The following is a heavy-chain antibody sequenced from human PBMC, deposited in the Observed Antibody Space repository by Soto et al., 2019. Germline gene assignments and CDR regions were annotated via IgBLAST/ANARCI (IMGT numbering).Heavy chain of an antibody. Sequence: PGGSLRLSCAASGFTFSSYGMHWVRQAPGKGLEWVAVIWYDGSNKYYADSVKGRFTISRDNSKNTLYLQMNSLRAEDTAVYYCAREGARSFYRRIAAAGFDYWGQGTLVTVSS. CDR2: IWYDGSNK. D-gene: IGHD6-13*01. CDR3: AREGARSFYRRIAAAGFDY. CDR1: GFTFSSYG. V-gene: IGHV3-33*01. J-gene: IGHJ4*02.